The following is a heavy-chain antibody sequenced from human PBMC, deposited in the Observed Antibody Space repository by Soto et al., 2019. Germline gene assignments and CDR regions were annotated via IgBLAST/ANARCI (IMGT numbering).Heavy chain of an antibody. CDR1: GFTFSSYG. CDR2: IWYDGSNK. CDR3: ARDGYSSGWGNDAFDI. D-gene: IGHD6-19*01. V-gene: IGHV3-33*01. J-gene: IGHJ3*02. Sequence: GGSLRLSCAASGFTFSSYGMHWVRQAPGKGLEWVAVIWYDGSNKYYADSVKGRFTISRDNSKNTLYLQMNSLRAEDTAVYYCARDGYSSGWGNDAFDIWGQGTMVTVSS.